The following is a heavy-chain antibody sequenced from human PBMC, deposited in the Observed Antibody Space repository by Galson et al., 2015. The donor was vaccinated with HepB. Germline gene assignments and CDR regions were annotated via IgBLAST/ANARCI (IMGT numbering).Heavy chain of an antibody. V-gene: IGHV5-51*01. CDR3: ARGGLYSFFY. J-gene: IGHJ4*02. CDR1: GNVFGTSW. CDR2: IYPGDSDT. Sequence: QSGAEVKEPGESLKISCKGLGNVFGTSWIGWVRQMPGKGLEWIGVIYPGDSDTKYSRSFQGQVTISADKSITTAYLQWNSLKASDTAMYYCARGGLYSFFYWGQGTQVTVSS. D-gene: IGHD5-18*01.